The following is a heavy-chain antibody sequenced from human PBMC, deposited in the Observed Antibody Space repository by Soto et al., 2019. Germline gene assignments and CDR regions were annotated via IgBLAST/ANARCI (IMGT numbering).Heavy chain of an antibody. Sequence: QVQLVQSGAEVKKPGASVKVSCKASGYTFISYGISWVRQAPGQGLEWMGWISAYNGNIKYAQRLQGRVTMTTDTSTTIAYMELKSLRSDGTAVYYCARDDYYDNGAFDIWGQGTTVTVSS. J-gene: IGHJ3*02. D-gene: IGHD3-22*01. CDR2: ISAYNGNI. CDR3: ARDDYYDNGAFDI. CDR1: GYTFISYG. V-gene: IGHV1-18*01.